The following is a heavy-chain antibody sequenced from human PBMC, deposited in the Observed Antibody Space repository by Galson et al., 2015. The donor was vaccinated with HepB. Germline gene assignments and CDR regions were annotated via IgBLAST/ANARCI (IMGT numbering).Heavy chain of an antibody. D-gene: IGHD2-2*01. J-gene: IGHJ4*02. Sequence: SLRLSCAASGFTFTRYALSWVRQIPGKGLEWVSAITGSGRPTHYADSVKGRFTISRDNSKNTLYLQMNSLRAEDTALYFCAKYFQDIVVVPAAMYADYGGQGTLVPVSA. CDR2: ITGSGRPT. V-gene: IGHV3-23*01. CDR3: AKYFQDIVVVPAAMYADY. CDR1: GFTFTRYA.